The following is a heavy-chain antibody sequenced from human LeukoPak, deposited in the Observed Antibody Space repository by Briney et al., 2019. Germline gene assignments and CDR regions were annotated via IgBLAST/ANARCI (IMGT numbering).Heavy chain of an antibody. Sequence: SETLSLTCTVSGGSISGGYWSWIRQPPGRGLEWIGYVYTSGSTSYNPSLKSRVTISVDTSKSQFALKLSSVTAADTAVYYCAKSYFDYSTYYSYYFNLWGQGALVTVSS. CDR3: AKSYFDYSTYYSYYFNL. V-gene: IGHV4-4*09. J-gene: IGHJ4*02. D-gene: IGHD4-11*01. CDR2: VYTSGST. CDR1: GGSISGGY.